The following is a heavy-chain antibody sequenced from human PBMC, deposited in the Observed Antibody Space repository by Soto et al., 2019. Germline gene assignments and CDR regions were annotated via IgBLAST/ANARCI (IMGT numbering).Heavy chain of an antibody. J-gene: IGHJ3*02. CDR2: ISWNSGSI. Sequence: EVKLVESGGDLVQPGRSLRLSCAASGFTFEDFAMHWVRQAPGKGLEWVSGISWNSGSIGYADPVKGRFTISRDNAKNSLYLEMNRLKTEDSALYYCAKTAPPYDSQGYYPFDIWGQGTLVSVSS. V-gene: IGHV3-9*01. D-gene: IGHD3-22*01. CDR1: GFTFEDFA. CDR3: AKTAPPYDSQGYYPFDI.